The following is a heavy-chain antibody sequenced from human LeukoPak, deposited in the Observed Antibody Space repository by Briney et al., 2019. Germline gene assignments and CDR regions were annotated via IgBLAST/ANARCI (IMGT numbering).Heavy chain of an antibody. V-gene: IGHV3-74*01. CDR3: ARDPHNYDSSGYQDAFDI. CDR1: GFTFGSYW. CDR2: IKRDGSST. Sequence: GGSLRLSCAASGFTFGSYWMHWVRQAPGKGLVWVSRIKRDGSSTSYADSVRGRFTISRDNARNTLYLQMNSLRAEDTAVYYCARDPHNYDSSGYQDAFDIWGQGTMVTVSS. D-gene: IGHD3-22*01. J-gene: IGHJ3*02.